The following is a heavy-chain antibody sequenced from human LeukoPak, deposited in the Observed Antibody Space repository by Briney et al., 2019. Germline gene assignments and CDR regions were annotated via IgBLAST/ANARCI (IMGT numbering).Heavy chain of an antibody. Sequence: GESLRLSCAASGFTISSNYMSWVRQAPGKVLEWVSVIYNSGGTDYADSVKGRFTISRDNSKNTVSLQMNSLRAEDTAVYYCARASFWFDYSGYYFDSWGQGTLVTVSS. CDR2: IYNSGGT. D-gene: IGHD2-15*01. V-gene: IGHV3-66*01. CDR1: GFTISSNY. CDR3: ARASFWFDYSGYYFDS. J-gene: IGHJ4*02.